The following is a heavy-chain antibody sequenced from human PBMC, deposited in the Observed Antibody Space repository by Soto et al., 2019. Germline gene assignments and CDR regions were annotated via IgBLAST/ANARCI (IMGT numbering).Heavy chain of an antibody. Sequence: GGSLRLSCAASGFTFSSYSMNWVRQAPGKGLEWVAVIWHDGSNKYYGDSVKGRFTISRENSKNTLSLQMNSLRAEDTAIYYCARDSGPASATWLDHWGQGTLVTVSS. CDR2: IWHDGSNK. V-gene: IGHV3-33*08. D-gene: IGHD7-27*01. CDR1: GFTFSSYS. J-gene: IGHJ5*02. CDR3: ARDSGPASATWLDH.